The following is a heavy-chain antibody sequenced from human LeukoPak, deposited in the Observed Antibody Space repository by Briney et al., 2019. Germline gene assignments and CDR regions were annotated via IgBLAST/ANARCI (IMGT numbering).Heavy chain of an antibody. CDR1: GFTFSSYA. CDR3: AGGSSWYYFDY. J-gene: IGHJ4*02. D-gene: IGHD6-13*01. CDR2: ISYDGSDK. V-gene: IGHV3-30*04. Sequence: GGSLRLSCAASGFTFSSYAMHWVRQAPGKGLEWVAVISYDGSDKYYADSVKGRFIISRDNSKNTLYLQMNSLRDEDTAVYYCAGGSSWYYFDYWGQGTLVTVSS.